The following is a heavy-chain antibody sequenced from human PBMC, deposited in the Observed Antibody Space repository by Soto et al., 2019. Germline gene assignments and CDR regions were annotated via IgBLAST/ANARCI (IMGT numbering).Heavy chain of an antibody. V-gene: IGHV4-31*03. CDR1: GGSISSGGYY. J-gene: IGHJ6*02. Sequence: QVQLQESGPGLVKPSQTLSLTCTVSGGSISSGGYYWSWIRQHPGKGLEWIGYIYYSGSTYYNPSLHSRVTISADTSKNQCSPKLSSVTAADTAVYYCARGHPDRTYYYYGMDVWGQGTTVTVSS. CDR3: ARGHPDRTYYYYGMDV. CDR2: IYYSGST. D-gene: IGHD1-1*01.